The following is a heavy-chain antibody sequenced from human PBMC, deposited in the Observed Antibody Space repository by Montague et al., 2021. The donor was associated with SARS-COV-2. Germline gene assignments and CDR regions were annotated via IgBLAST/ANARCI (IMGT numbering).Heavy chain of an antibody. V-gene: IGHV4-31*03. D-gene: IGHD2-2*01. CDR1: GGSISSGGYY. Sequence: TLSLTCTVSGGSISSGGYYWSWIRQHPGKGLEWIGYIYYSGSTYYNPSLKSRVTISVDTSKNQFSLKLSSVTAADTAVYYCARATAGPAAILMGFPRPIDACDIWGRGTMVTVSS. CDR3: ARATAGPAAILMGFPRPIDACDI. J-gene: IGHJ3*02. CDR2: IYYSGST.